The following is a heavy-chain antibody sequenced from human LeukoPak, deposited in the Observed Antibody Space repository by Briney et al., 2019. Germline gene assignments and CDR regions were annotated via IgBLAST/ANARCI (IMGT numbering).Heavy chain of an antibody. CDR2: ISGSGGST. Sequence: PGGSLRLSCAASGFTVSSNYMSWVRQAPGKGLEWVSAISGSGGSTYYADSVKGRFTISRDNSKNTLYLQMNSLRAEDTAVYYCAKDTVAGSGWYPYFDYWGQGTLVTVSS. CDR1: GFTVSSNY. V-gene: IGHV3-23*01. D-gene: IGHD6-19*01. CDR3: AKDTVAGSGWYPYFDY. J-gene: IGHJ4*02.